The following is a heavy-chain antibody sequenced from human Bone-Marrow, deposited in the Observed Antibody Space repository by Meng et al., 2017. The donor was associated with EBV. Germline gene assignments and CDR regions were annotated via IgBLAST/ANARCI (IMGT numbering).Heavy chain of an antibody. CDR2: INHSGST. V-gene: IGHV4-34*01. D-gene: IGHD6-6*01. CDR1: GGSFSGYY. CDR3: ARQSAWQLVPYY. Sequence: QVQLQQWGEGLLKPSETLSLTCAVYGGSFSGYYWSWIRQPPGKGLEWIGEINHSGSTNYNPSLKSRVTISVDTSKNQFSLKLSSVTAADTAVYYCARQSAWQLVPYYWGQGTLVTVSS. J-gene: IGHJ4*02.